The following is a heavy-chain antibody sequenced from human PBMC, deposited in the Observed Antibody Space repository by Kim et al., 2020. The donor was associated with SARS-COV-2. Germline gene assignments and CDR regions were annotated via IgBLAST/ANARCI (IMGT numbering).Heavy chain of an antibody. CDR1: GFTFSSYA. CDR2: ISGSGGST. D-gene: IGHD3-10*01. V-gene: IGHV3-23*01. J-gene: IGHJ5*02. Sequence: GGSLRLSCAVSGFTFSSYAMSWVRQAPGKGLEWVSAISGSGGSTFYADSVKGRFTISRDNSKNTLYLQMNSLRAEDTAVYYCAKNYYGSGSYYHWGQGTLVTVSS. CDR3: AKNYYGSGSYYH.